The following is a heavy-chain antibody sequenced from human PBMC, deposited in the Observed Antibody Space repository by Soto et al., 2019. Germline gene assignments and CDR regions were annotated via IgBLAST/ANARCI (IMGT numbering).Heavy chain of an antibody. Sequence: SETLSLTCTVSGGSISGGGYYWSWIRQHPGKGLEWIGYIYYSGSTYYNPSLKSRVTISVDTSKNQFSLKLSSVTAADTAVYYCARDRDNGGGFFDYWGQGTLVTVSS. CDR1: GGSISGGGYY. V-gene: IGHV4-31*03. D-gene: IGHD2-15*01. CDR2: IYYSGST. J-gene: IGHJ4*02. CDR3: ARDRDNGGGFFDY.